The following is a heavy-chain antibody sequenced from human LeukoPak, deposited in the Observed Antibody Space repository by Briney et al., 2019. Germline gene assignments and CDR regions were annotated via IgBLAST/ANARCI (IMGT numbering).Heavy chain of an antibody. J-gene: IGHJ4*02. Sequence: SETLSLTCSVSGGSITNSSSYWGWVRQLPGKGPEWIGTIYYLGRTYYNPSLKSRLTIYVDTSKNQFSLRLISVTAADTAVYYCARSTVVNNLDYWGQGTLVTVSS. CDR1: GGSITNSSSY. V-gene: IGHV4-39*01. CDR3: ARSTVVNNLDY. CDR2: IYYLGRT. D-gene: IGHD2-21*01.